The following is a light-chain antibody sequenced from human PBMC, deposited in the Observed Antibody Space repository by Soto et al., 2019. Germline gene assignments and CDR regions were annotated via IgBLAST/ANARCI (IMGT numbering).Light chain of an antibody. J-gene: IGKJ4*01. CDR2: AAS. V-gene: IGKV1-27*01. CDR3: QKYNSAPAFT. CDR1: QGISNN. Sequence: DIQMTQSPSSLSASVGDRVTNTCRASQGISNNLAWYQQKPGKVPKLLIYAASTLQSGVRSRFSGSGSGTDFTLTISSLQPEDVATYYCQKYNSAPAFTFGGGTKVEIK.